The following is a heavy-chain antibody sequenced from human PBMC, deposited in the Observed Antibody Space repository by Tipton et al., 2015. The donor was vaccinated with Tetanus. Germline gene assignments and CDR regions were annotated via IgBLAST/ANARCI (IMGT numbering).Heavy chain of an antibody. CDR2: LYYTGTT. CDR1: GGSISTTSDY. D-gene: IGHD7-27*01. Sequence: TLSLTCTVSGGSISTTSDYWGWIRQPPGTGLEWIGSLYYTGTTYYNPSLKSRLTISVDTSKNQFSLRLSSVTASDTAVYFCARHSLKLGMWAFDIWGRGTLVPVPS. V-gene: IGHV4-39*01. CDR3: ARHSLKLGMWAFDI. J-gene: IGHJ3*02.